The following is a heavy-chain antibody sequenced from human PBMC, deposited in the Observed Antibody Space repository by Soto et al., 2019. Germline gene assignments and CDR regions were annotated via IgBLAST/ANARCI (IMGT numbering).Heavy chain of an antibody. V-gene: IGHV4-39*01. D-gene: IGHD2-21*01. CDR3: ARQPTTGDTDLWFDP. J-gene: IGHJ5*02. CDR1: GGSISTSRSY. Sequence: ETLSLTCNVSGGSISTSRSYWAWIRQPPGKGLEWLANIFYSGSTYYNPSLASRVTVSVDTSKNEFSLKLRSVTAADTAVYYCARQPTTGDTDLWFDPWGQGTLVTVSS. CDR2: IFYSGST.